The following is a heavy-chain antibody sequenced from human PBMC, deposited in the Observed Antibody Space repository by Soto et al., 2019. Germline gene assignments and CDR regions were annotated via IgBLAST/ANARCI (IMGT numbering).Heavy chain of an antibody. Sequence: QVQLVQSGAEVKKPGASVKVSCKASGYTFTDYYMHWVRQAPGQGLEWMGWINPNSGGTNYAQKFQGRVTMTRHTSISTAYIEVSWLRSHDTAVFYCASLTTVNGSYGMEAWVQGTTVTVSS. J-gene: IGHJ6*02. CDR2: INPNSGGT. CDR1: GYTFTDYY. D-gene: IGHD4-4*01. CDR3: ASLTTVNGSYGMEA. V-gene: IGHV1-2*02.